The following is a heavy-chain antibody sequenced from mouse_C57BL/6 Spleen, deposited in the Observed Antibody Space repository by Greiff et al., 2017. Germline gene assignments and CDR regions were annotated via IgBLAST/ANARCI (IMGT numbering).Heavy chain of an antibody. CDR1: GFTFTDYY. CDR2: LRNKANGYTT. V-gene: IGHV7-3*01. D-gene: IGHD4-1*01. Sequence: EVQGVESGGGLVQPGGSLSLSCAASGFTFTDYYMSWVRQPPGKALEWLGFLRNKANGYTTEYSASVKGRFTISRDNSQSILYLQINALRAEDSATYYCARYILGRFDYWGQGTTLTVSS. CDR3: ARYILGRFDY. J-gene: IGHJ2*01.